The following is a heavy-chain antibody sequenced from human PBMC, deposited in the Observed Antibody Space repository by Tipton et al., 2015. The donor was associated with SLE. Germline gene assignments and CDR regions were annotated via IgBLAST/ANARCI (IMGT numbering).Heavy chain of an antibody. D-gene: IGHD3-22*01. CDR1: GGSISSYY. CDR3: ARAHYYDNPNAFDI. V-gene: IGHV4-4*07. CDR2: IYTSGST. Sequence: TLSLTCTVSGGSISSYYWSWIRQPAGKGLEWIGRIYTSGSTNYNPSLKSRVTMSVDTSKNQFSLKPSSVTAADTAVYYCARAHYYDNPNAFDIWGQGTMVTVSS. J-gene: IGHJ3*02.